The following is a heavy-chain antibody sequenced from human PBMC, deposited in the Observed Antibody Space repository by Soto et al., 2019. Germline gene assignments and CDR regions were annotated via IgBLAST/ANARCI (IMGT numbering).Heavy chain of an antibody. V-gene: IGHV4-34*01. CDR3: ARSSGGGAADAPMGDAFDI. CDR1: GGSFSGYY. Sequence: SETLSLTCAVYGGSFSGYYWSWIRQPPGKGLEWIGEINHSGSTNYNPSLKSRVTISVDTSKNQFSLKLSSVTAADTAVYYCARSSGGGAADAPMGDAFDIWGQGTMVTVSS. CDR2: INHSGST. D-gene: IGHD6-13*01. J-gene: IGHJ3*02.